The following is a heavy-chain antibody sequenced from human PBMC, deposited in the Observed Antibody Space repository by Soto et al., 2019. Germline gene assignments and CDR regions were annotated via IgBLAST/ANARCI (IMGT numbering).Heavy chain of an antibody. V-gene: IGHV3-23*01. CDR3: AKASAPGGTYFPLWF. CDR2: ISGSGGST. CDR1: GFTFSSYG. J-gene: IGHJ4*02. D-gene: IGHD1-26*01. Sequence: VGSLRLSCAASGFTFSSYGMSWVRQAPGKGLEWVSSISGSGGSTYYADSVKGRFAISRDNSKNTLYLQMNSLRAEDTAVYYCAKASAPGGTYFPLWFWGQGTLVTVSS.